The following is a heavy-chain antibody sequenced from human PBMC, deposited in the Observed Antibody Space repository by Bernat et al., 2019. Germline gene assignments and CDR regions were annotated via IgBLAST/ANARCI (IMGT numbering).Heavy chain of an antibody. V-gene: IGHV4-31*03. Sequence: QVQLQESGPGLVKPSQTLSLTCTVSGGSISSGDYYWSWIRQHPGKGLGWIGYIYYSGSTYYNPSLKSRVTISVDTSKNQFSLKLSSVTAADTAVYYCAREYYYGSGSYSFYFDYWGQGTLVTVSS. J-gene: IGHJ4*02. CDR3: AREYYYGSGSYSFYFDY. CDR2: IYYSGST. CDR1: GGSISSGDYY. D-gene: IGHD3-10*01.